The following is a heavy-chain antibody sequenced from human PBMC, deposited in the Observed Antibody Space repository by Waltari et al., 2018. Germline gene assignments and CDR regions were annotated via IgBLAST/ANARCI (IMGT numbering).Heavy chain of an antibody. CDR2: INHRGST. Sequence: QVQLQQWGAGLLKPSETLSLTCAVYGGSFSGYYWSWIRQPPGKGLEWIGEINHRGSTNYNPSLKSRVTISVDTSKNQFSLKLSSVTAADTAVYYCARVHTYSGGPLGPWGQGTLVTVSS. J-gene: IGHJ5*02. CDR1: GGSFSGYY. D-gene: IGHD3-10*01. CDR3: ARVHTYSGGPLGP. V-gene: IGHV4-34*01.